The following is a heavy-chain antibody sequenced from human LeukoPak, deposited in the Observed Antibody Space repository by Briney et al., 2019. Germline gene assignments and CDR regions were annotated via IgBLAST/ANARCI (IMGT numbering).Heavy chain of an antibody. J-gene: IGHJ5*01. Sequence: ASVKVSCKASGGTFSSYAISWVRQAPGQGLEWMGRIIPIFGTANYAQEFQGRVTITTDESTSTAYMELSSLRSEDTAVYYCARPRQDDFWSGTLASWGQGTLVTVSS. CDR1: GGTFSSYA. CDR2: IIPIFGTA. D-gene: IGHD3-3*01. V-gene: IGHV1-69*05. CDR3: ARPRQDDFWSGTLAS.